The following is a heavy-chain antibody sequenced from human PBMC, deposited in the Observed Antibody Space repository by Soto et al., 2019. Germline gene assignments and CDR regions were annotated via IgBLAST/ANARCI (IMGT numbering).Heavy chain of an antibody. CDR1: GYTFTSYG. CDR3: AESYYDSSGRGETFDI. J-gene: IGHJ3*02. D-gene: IGHD3-22*01. Sequence: ASVKVSCKASGYTFTSYGISWVRQAPGQGLEWMGWISAYNGNTNYAQKLQGRVTMTTDTSTSTAYMELRSLRSDDTAVYYCAESYYDSSGRGETFDIWGQGTMVTVSS. CDR2: ISAYNGNT. V-gene: IGHV1-18*01.